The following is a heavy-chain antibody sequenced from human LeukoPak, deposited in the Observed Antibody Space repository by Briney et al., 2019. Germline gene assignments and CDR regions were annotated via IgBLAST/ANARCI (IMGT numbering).Heavy chain of an antibody. J-gene: IGHJ4*02. Sequence: GESLKISCKGSGYNIPGYWIGWVRQKPGKGLEWMGVIYPGDSDIRYSPLFQGQVIISADKSIRTAYLQWNNLKASDTAMYYCARPPDGYCSGAGCSFEYWGQGTLLTVSS. CDR2: IYPGDSDI. CDR1: GYNIPGYW. V-gene: IGHV5-51*01. CDR3: ARPPDGYCSGAGCSFEY. D-gene: IGHD2-15*01.